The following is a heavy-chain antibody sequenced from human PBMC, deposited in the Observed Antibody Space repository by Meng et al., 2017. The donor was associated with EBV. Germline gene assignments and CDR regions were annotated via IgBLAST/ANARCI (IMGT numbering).Heavy chain of an antibody. V-gene: IGHV1-3*01. CDR1: GYALTSYS. Sequence: QVQVVQSGAEVKNPGASVKVSCKASGYALTSYSIHWVRQAPGQRLEWMGWINVCVGNTNYSQKFQGRVTITTDTSATTGYMELSSLRSDDTAVYYCVRGPPVGVPGRVDYWGQGTLVTVSS. CDR3: VRGPPVGVPGRVDY. D-gene: IGHD3-10*01. CDR2: INVCVGNT. J-gene: IGHJ4*02.